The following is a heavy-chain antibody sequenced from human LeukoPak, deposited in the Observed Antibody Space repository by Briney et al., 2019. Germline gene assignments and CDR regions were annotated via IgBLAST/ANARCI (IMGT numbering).Heavy chain of an antibody. CDR2: IWYDGSNK. D-gene: IGHD2-15*01. CDR1: GFTFSSYG. CDR3: ARDHSPDYYYCGMDV. Sequence: PGRSLRLSCAASGFTFSSYGMHWVRQAPGKGLEWVAVIWYDGSNKYYADSVKGRFTISRDNSKNTLYLQMNSLRAEDTAVYYCARDHSPDYYYCGMDVWGQGTTVTVSS. V-gene: IGHV3-33*01. J-gene: IGHJ6*02.